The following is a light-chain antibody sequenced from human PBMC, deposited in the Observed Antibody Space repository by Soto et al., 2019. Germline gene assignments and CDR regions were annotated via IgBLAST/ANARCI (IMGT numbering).Light chain of an antibody. CDR2: RNN. Sequence: QSALTQPPSASGSPGQSVTISCTGTSSDVGRYNHVSWYQQHPGKAPKLLIYRNNQRPSGVPDRISGSKSGTSASLAISGLRSEDEADYYCAAWDDSLSGPWVFGGGTKLTVL. CDR1: SSDVGRYNH. V-gene: IGLV1-47*01. CDR3: AAWDDSLSGPWV. J-gene: IGLJ3*02.